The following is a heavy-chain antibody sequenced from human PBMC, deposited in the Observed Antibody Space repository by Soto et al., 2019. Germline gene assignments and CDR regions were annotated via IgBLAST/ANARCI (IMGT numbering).Heavy chain of an antibody. CDR3: ARDLSGGTYNYDYGMDV. J-gene: IGHJ6*02. D-gene: IGHD1-26*01. Sequence: EVQLLESGGGLGQPGGSLRLSCAASGFSFSSYAMTWVRQAPGRGLEWVSAISGSGSPTYYADSVKGRFTISRDNSKKPLYLQMNSLRADDTAVYYCARDLSGGTYNYDYGMDVWGQGTTVTVSS. CDR1: GFSFSSYA. V-gene: IGHV3-23*01. CDR2: ISGSGSPT.